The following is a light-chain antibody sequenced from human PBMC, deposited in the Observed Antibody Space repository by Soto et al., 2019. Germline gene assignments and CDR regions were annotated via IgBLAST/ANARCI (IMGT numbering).Light chain of an antibody. CDR2: GAS. J-gene: IGKJ2*01. CDR3: QQYSHWYT. Sequence: EIVMTQSPATLSVSPGERATLSCRASQSINTNLAWYQQKPGQPPRLLIYGASTRATGIPARFSASGSGTEFSLTISRLQSEAFFLYYCQQYSHWYTFGQGTKLEIK. V-gene: IGKV3-15*01. CDR1: QSINTN.